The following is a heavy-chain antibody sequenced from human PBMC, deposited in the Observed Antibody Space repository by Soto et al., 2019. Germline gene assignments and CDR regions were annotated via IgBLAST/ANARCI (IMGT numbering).Heavy chain of an antibody. CDR1: GGSLSGYY. Sequence: QVQLQQWGAGLLKPSETLSLTCAVYGGSLSGYYWSWIRQSPEKGREWIGEVDLSGSTTYDPALKSRVTIALDTSKSQLSLRLTSVTAADTAVYYCARGTIAARLANWGQGTLVTVSS. CDR2: VDLSGST. V-gene: IGHV4-34*02. J-gene: IGHJ4*02. CDR3: ARGTIAARLAN. D-gene: IGHD6-6*01.